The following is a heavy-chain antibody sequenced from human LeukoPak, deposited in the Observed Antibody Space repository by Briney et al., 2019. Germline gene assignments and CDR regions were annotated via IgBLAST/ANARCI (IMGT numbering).Heavy chain of an antibody. V-gene: IGHV4-38-2*02. D-gene: IGHD3-22*01. CDR3: AGKYYYASGGHYYVDW. CDR2: IHHSGST. J-gene: IGHJ4*02. CDR1: GYSISSGYF. Sequence: SETLSLTCTVSGYSISSGYFWGWIRQSPGKGLEWIGSIHHSGSTFYNPSLKSRVTMSLDTYKNQFSLTLSSVTAADPAVYYCAGKYYYASGGHYYVDWWGQGNLVTVSS.